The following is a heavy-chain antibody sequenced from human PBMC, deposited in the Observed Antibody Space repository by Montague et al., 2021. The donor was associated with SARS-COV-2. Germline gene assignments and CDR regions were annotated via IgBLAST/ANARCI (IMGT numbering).Heavy chain of an antibody. Sequence: SETLSLTCAVYGGSFSGYYWSWIRQPPEKGLEWIGEINQSGRTNNNPSLKSRVIISVDTSKSQFSLKLSSVTAADTAVYYCARGTGPRSITLFGVIISGHVFDIWGQGTMVTVSS. D-gene: IGHD3-3*01. J-gene: IGHJ3*02. CDR1: GGSFSGYY. CDR2: INQSGRT. CDR3: ARGTGPRSITLFGVIISGHVFDI. V-gene: IGHV4-34*01.